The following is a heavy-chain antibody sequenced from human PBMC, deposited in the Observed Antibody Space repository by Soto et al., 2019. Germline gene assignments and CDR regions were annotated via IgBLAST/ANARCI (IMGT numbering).Heavy chain of an antibody. V-gene: IGHV1-45*02. Sequence: SVKVSCKASGYTFTYRYLHLVRQAPGQALEWMGCFTPLDGETNYAQKFQGRVTMTEDTSTDTAYMELSSLRSEDTAVYYCATGVVNYNDYYYYMDVWGKGTTVTVS. CDR2: FTPLDGET. J-gene: IGHJ6*03. D-gene: IGHD3-10*01. CDR3: ATGVVNYNDYYYYMDV. CDR1: GYTFTYRY.